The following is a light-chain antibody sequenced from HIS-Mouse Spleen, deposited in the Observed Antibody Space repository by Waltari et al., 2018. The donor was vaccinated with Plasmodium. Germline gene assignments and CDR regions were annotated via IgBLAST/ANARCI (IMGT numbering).Light chain of an antibody. J-gene: IGLJ1*01. CDR3: CSYAGSSTYV. CDR1: SSDAGSYNL. Sequence: QSALTQPASVSGSPGQSINISCTGTSSDAGSYNLVSWYQQHPGKAPKLMIYEGSKRPSGVSNRFSGSKSGNTASLTISGLQAEDEADYYCCSYAGSSTYVFGTGTKVTVL. V-gene: IGLV2-23*01. CDR2: EGS.